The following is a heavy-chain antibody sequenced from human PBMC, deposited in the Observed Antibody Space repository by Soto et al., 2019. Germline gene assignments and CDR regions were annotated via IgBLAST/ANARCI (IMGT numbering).Heavy chain of an antibody. CDR1: DGSIVGFD. J-gene: IGHJ6*01. CDR3: ARRIAVAGYYYYHGMDV. Sequence: LEPLCLPRSVLDGSIVGFDWSWIGKPPGMGLECIGYMFYAGSIDYNPSLKSRVTISIDTSKNQFSLKLSSVTAADKAVYYCARRIAVAGYYYYHGMDVLGQGTTVPVSS. V-gene: IGHV4-59*08. CDR2: MFYAGSI. D-gene: IGHD6-19*01.